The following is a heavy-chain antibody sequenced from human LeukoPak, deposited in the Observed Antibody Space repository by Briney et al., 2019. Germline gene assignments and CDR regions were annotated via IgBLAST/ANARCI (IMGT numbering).Heavy chain of an antibody. D-gene: IGHD4-23*01. CDR3: SSGGNSVFDY. CDR2: IYSGGST. J-gene: IGHJ4*02. CDR1: GFTVSSNY. V-gene: IGHV3-53*01. Sequence: GGSLRLSCAASGFTVSSNYMTWVRQAPGQGLEWVSVIYSGGSTYYADSVKGRFTMSRDNSKNTLYLQMNRLRAEDTAVYYCSSGGNSVFDYWGQGTLVTVSS.